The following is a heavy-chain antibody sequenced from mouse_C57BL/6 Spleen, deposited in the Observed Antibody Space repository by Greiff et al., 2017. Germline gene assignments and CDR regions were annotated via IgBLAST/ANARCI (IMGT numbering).Heavy chain of an antibody. Sequence: VQLQQSGPGLVQPSQSLSITCTVSGFSLTSYGVHWVRQSPGKGLAWLGVIWRGGSTDYNAAFMSRLSITKDNSKSQVFFKMNSLQADDTAIYYCAKTFYDYDGYAMDYWGQGTSVTVSS. D-gene: IGHD2-4*01. CDR1: GFSLTSYG. CDR3: AKTFYDYDGYAMDY. V-gene: IGHV2-5*01. J-gene: IGHJ4*01. CDR2: IWRGGST.